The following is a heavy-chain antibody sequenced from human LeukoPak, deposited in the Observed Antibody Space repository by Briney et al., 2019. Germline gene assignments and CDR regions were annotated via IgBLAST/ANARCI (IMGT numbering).Heavy chain of an antibody. CDR1: GFTFSSYW. J-gene: IGHJ4*02. Sequence: GGSLRLSCAASGFTFSSYWMSWVRQAPGKGLEWVANIKQDGSEKYYVDSVKGRFTISRDNAKNSLHLQMNSLRAEDTAVYYCARATDSRIAAAGIYWGQGTLVTVSS. CDR2: IKQDGSEK. CDR3: ARATDSRIAAAGIY. V-gene: IGHV3-7*04. D-gene: IGHD6-13*01.